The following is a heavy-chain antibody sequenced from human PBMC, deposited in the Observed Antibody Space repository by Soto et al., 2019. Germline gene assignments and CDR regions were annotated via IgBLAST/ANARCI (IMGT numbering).Heavy chain of an antibody. CDR1: GFTFSSYW. D-gene: IGHD3-9*01. J-gene: IGHJ4*02. CDR2: IKQDGSEK. CDR3: AREGFDWLTEAPYFDY. V-gene: IGHV3-7*01. Sequence: PGGSLRLSCAASGFTFSSYWMSWVRQAPGKGLEWVANIKQDGSEKYYVDSVKGRFTISRDNAKNSLYLQMNSLRAEDTAVYYCAREGFDWLTEAPYFDYWGQGTLVTVSS.